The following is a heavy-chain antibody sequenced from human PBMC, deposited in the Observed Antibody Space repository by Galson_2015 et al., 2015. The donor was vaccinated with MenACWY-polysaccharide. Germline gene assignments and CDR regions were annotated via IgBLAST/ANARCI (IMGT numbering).Heavy chain of an antibody. V-gene: IGHV3-23*01. CDR2: ISDSGGGA. D-gene: IGHD3-22*01. J-gene: IGHJ4*02. CDR1: GFTFSNYD. CDR3: AKSGRGLVITTSLDY. Sequence: SLRLSCAGSGFTFSNYDMSWVRQAPGKGLEWVSAISDSGGGANYADSVKGRFTISRDNSKNTVYLQMNSLRAEDTAVYYCAKSGRGLVITTSLDYWGQGTLVTVSS.